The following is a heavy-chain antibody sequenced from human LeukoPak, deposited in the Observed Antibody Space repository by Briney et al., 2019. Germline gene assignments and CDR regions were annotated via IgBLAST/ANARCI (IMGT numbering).Heavy chain of an antibody. V-gene: IGHV4-34*01. CDR1: GGSFSGYY. J-gene: IGHJ4*02. D-gene: IGHD6-13*01. CDR3: ARGERIAAAGTRGINFDY. CDR2: INHSGST. Sequence: SETLSLTCAVYGGSFSGYYWSWIRLPPGKGLEWIGKINHSGSTNYNPSLKSRVTISVDTSKNQFSLKLSSVTAADTAVYYCARGERIAAAGTRGINFDYWGQGTLVTVSS.